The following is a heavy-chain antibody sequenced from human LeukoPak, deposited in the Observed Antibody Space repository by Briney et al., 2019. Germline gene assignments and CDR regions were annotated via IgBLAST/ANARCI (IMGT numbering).Heavy chain of an antibody. D-gene: IGHD2-15*01. CDR2: ISYDGSNK. CDR3: AREERGYCSGGSCYGFDY. V-gene: IGHV3-30*04. Sequence: PGGSLRLSCAASGFTFSSYAMHWVRQAPGKGLEWVAVISYDGSNKYYADSVKGRFTISRDNSKNTLYLQMNSLRAEDTAVYYCAREERGYCSGGSCYGFDYWGQGTLVTVSS. CDR1: GFTFSSYA. J-gene: IGHJ4*02.